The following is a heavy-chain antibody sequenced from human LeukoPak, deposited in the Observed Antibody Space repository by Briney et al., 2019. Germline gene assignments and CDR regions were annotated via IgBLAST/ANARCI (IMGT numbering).Heavy chain of an antibody. CDR2: ISSSSSYM. Sequence: GGSLRLSCAASGFTFSSYSMNWVRQAPGKGLEWVSSISSSSSYMYYADSVKGRFTISRDNAKNSLYLQMNSLRAEDTAVYYCARSCSSTSCSDYWGQGTLVTVSS. V-gene: IGHV3-21*01. D-gene: IGHD2-2*01. J-gene: IGHJ4*02. CDR3: ARSCSSTSCSDY. CDR1: GFTFSSYS.